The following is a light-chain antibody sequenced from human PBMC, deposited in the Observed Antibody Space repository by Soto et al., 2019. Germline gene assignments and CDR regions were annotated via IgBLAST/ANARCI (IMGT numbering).Light chain of an antibody. CDR2: WAS. V-gene: IGKV4-1*01. Sequence: DIVMTQSPDSLAVSLGERATINCKSSQTVLYNSDNKNYLAWYQQKPGQPPKLLIYWASTRESGVPDRFSGSGSGTDFTLTIRSLQAEDVAVYYCQQYYSTPFTFGGGTKVEIK. CDR3: QQYYSTPFT. CDR1: QTVLYNSDNKNY. J-gene: IGKJ4*01.